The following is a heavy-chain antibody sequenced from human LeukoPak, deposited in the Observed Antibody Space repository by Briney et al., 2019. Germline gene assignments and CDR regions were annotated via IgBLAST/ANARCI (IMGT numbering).Heavy chain of an antibody. D-gene: IGHD3-10*01. J-gene: IGHJ4*02. Sequence: GGALRLSCAASGFTFSSYAMSWVRQAPGKGLEGVSAISGSGGSTYYADSVKGRFTISRDNSKNTLYLQMNSLRAEDTAVYYCAKDGVVRGVKKDFDYWGQGTLVTVSS. CDR3: AKDGVVRGVKKDFDY. CDR1: GFTFSSYA. V-gene: IGHV3-23*01. CDR2: ISGSGGST.